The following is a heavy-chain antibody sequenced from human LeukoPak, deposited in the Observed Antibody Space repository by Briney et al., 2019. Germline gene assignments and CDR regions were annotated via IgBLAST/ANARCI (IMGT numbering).Heavy chain of an antibody. CDR1: GFTFSNFG. CDR3: AREHYYDSSGFYRDFDC. V-gene: IGHV3-33*01. Sequence: GGSLRLSCAGSGFTFSNFGMHWVRQAPGKGLEWVAVIWHDGSKKYYADSVKGRFTISRDDPKNTLYLQMNSLRAEDTGLYYCAREHYYDSSGFYRDFDCWGQGTLVTVSS. J-gene: IGHJ4*02. D-gene: IGHD3-22*01. CDR2: IWHDGSKK.